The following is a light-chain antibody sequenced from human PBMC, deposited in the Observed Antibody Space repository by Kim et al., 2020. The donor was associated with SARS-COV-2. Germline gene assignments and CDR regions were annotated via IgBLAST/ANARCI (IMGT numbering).Light chain of an antibody. CDR3: AALDDSLSGWV. V-gene: IGLV1-47*01. CDR2: RNN. Sequence: SVLTQPPSASGTPGQRVTISCSGSSSNIGSNYVYWYQQLPGTAPKLLIYRNNQRPSGVPDRFSGSKSGTSASLAISGLRSEDEADYYCAALDDSLSGWVFGGGTQLTVL. J-gene: IGLJ3*02. CDR1: SSNIGSNY.